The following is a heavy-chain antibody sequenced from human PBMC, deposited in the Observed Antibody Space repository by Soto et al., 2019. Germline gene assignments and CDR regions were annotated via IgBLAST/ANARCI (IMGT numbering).Heavy chain of an antibody. V-gene: IGHV3-72*01. J-gene: IGHJ4*01. CDR3: TRAGILTTPFYFDY. CDR2: IRNKANSYTT. D-gene: IGHD4-4*01. Sequence: GGSLRLSCAASGFTFSDHYMDWVRQAPGKGLEWVGRIRNKANSYTTEYAASVKGRFTISRDDSKNSLYLQMNNLKTEDTAVYYCTRAGILTTPFYFDYWGQGTLVTVSS. CDR1: GFTFSDHY.